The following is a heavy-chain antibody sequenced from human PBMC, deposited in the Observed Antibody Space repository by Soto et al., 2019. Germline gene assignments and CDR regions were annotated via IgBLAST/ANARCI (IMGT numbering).Heavy chain of an antibody. CDR1: GFTINSYA. D-gene: IGHD6-19*01. V-gene: IGHV3-23*01. J-gene: IGHJ4*02. CDR2: ISGSGSST. CDR3: AKGYNSGWSFFDY. Sequence: PGGSLRLSCAASGFTINSYAMSWVRQAPGKGLEWVSAISGSGSSTYYADSVKGRFTISRDNSQNTVYLQINSLRAEDTALYYCAKGYNSGWSFFDYWGQGTLVTVSS.